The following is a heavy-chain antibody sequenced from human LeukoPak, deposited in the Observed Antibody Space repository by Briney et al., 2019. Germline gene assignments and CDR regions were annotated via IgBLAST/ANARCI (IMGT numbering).Heavy chain of an antibody. CDR1: GFTFSSYG. Sequence: GRSLRLSCAASGFTFSSYGMHWVRRPPGKGLEWVAVIWYDGSNKYYADSVKGRFTISRDNSKNTLYLQMNSLRAEDTAVYYCARREDIVVVPAAMGGGFDYWGQGTLVTVSS. CDR3: ARREDIVVVPAAMGGGFDY. CDR2: IWYDGSNK. J-gene: IGHJ4*02. V-gene: IGHV3-33*01. D-gene: IGHD2-2*01.